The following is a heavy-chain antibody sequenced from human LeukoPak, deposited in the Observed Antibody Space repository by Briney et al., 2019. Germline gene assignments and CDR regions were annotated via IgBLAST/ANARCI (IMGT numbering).Heavy chain of an antibody. Sequence: SVKVSCKASGGTFSSYAISWVRQAPGQGLEWMGRIIPIFGTANYAQKFQGRVTITTDESTSTAYMELSSLRSEHTAVYYCAMTGYYYDSSGQGYFDYWGQGTLVTVSS. J-gene: IGHJ4*02. D-gene: IGHD3-22*01. CDR2: IIPIFGTA. V-gene: IGHV1-69*05. CDR3: AMTGYYYDSSGQGYFDY. CDR1: GGTFSSYA.